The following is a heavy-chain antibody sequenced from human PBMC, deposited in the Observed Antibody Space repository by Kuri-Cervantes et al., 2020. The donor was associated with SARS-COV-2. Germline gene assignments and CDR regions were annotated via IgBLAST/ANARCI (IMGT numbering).Heavy chain of an antibody. D-gene: IGHD3-3*01. J-gene: IGHJ4*02. CDR1: GFTFGDYA. Sequence: GGSLRLSCTASGFTFGDYAMSWVRQAPGKGLEWVGFIRSKAYGGTTEYAASVKGRFTISRDDSKSIAYLQMNSLKTEDTAVYYCTRGDFWSGYYLDYWGQGTLVTVSS. CDR3: TRGDFWSGYYLDY. CDR2: IRSKAYGGTT. V-gene: IGHV3-49*04.